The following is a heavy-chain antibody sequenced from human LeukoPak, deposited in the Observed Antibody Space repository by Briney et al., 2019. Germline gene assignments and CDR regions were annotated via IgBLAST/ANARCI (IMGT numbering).Heavy chain of an antibody. CDR3: AKSMTLQWRGFFDL. J-gene: IGHJ2*01. Sequence: GGSLRLSCAASGFTFSTYAMGWVRQAPGKGLEWVSTISDSGANTYYADSVRGRFTISRDNSKNTLYLQKNSLRADDTAIYYCAKSMTLQWRGFFDLWGRGTHVTVSS. CDR1: GFTFSTYA. D-gene: IGHD6-19*01. V-gene: IGHV3-23*01. CDR2: ISDSGANT.